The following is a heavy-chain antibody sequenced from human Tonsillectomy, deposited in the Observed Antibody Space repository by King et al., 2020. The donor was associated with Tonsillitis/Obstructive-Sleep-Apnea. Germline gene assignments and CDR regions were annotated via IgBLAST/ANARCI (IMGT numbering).Heavy chain of an antibody. V-gene: IGHV3-23*04. J-gene: IGHJ4*02. D-gene: IGHD3-3*01. Sequence: VQLVESGGGLVQPGGSLRLSCAASGFTFSSYAMSWGRQAPGKGLEWVSALSDSGGSTYYADSVKGRLTISRDNSKNTLYLQMNSLRAEDTAVYYCAKEVLETIFGVVPTPYFDYWGQGTLVTVSS. CDR1: GFTFSSYA. CDR2: LSDSGGST. CDR3: AKEVLETIFGVVPTPYFDY.